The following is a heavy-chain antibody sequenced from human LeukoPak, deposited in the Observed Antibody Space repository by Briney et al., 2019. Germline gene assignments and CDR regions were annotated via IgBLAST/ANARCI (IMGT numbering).Heavy chain of an antibody. CDR3: ASQVVPAATDYYYYYGMDV. CDR2: ISAYNGNT. J-gene: IGHJ6*02. D-gene: IGHD2-2*01. Sequence: GASVKVSCKASGYTFTRYGISWVRQAPGQGLEWMGWISAYNGNTNYAQKLQGRVTMTTDTSTSTAYMELRSLRSDDTAVYYCASQVVPAATDYYYYYGMDVWGQGTTVTVSS. CDR1: GYTFTRYG. V-gene: IGHV1-18*01.